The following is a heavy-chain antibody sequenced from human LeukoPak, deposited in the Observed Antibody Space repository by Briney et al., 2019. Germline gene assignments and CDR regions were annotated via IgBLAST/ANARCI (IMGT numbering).Heavy chain of an antibody. J-gene: IGHJ4*02. V-gene: IGHV4-38-2*02. D-gene: IGHD5-12*01. CDR3: ARSVRGGYSGYFADY. CDR1: GYSISSGYY. Sequence: SETLSLTCTVSGYSISSGYYWGWIRQPPGKGLEWIGSIYHSGSTYYNPSLKSRVTISVDTSKNQFSLKLSSVTAADTAVYYCARSVRGGYSGYFADYWGQGTLVTVSS. CDR2: IYHSGST.